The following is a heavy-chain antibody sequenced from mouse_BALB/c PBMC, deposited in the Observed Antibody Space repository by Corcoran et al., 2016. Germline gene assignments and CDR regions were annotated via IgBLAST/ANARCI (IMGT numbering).Heavy chain of an antibody. Sequence: EVQLQQSGPELVKPGASVKMSCKASGYTFTSYVMHWVKQKPGQGLEWIGYMNPYNDGTKYNEKFKGKATLTSDKSSSTAYMELSSLTSEDSAVYYCARSNYGNYVRYYDMDYWGQGTSVTVSS. CDR2: MNPYNDGT. CDR3: ARSNYGNYVRYYDMDY. V-gene: IGHV1S136*01. D-gene: IGHD2-1*01. J-gene: IGHJ4*01. CDR1: GYTFTSYV.